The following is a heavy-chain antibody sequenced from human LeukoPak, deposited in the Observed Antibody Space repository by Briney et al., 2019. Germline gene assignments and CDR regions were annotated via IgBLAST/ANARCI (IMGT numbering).Heavy chain of an antibody. CDR1: GFSFNDYG. CDR3: ATSGGYYDFWSGAGAFDI. V-gene: IGHV3-30*03. Sequence: GGSLRLSCVASGFSFNDYGMHWVRQAPGKGLEWVALIAYDGSNEYYADSVKGRLTISRDNSKNTLSLQMNSLRVDDTAVYYCATSGGYYDFWSGAGAFDIWGQGTMVTVSS. D-gene: IGHD3-3*01. CDR2: IAYDGSNE. J-gene: IGHJ3*02.